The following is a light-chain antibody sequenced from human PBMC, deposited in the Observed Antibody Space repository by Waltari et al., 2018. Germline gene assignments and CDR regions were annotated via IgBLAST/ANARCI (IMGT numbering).Light chain of an antibody. CDR2: EVN. Sequence: QSALTQPASVSGSPGQSITISCTGTSSDVGNHNYVSWYQQHPGKAPKLMIHEVNNRPSGVSNRFSGSKSGDTASLTISGLQGEDEADYYCSSYSSISFLVFGSGTTVTVL. V-gene: IGLV2-14*01. CDR3: SSYSSISFLV. J-gene: IGLJ1*01. CDR1: SSDVGNHNY.